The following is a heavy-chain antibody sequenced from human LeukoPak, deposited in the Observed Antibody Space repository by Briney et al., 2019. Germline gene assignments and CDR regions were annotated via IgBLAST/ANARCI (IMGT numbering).Heavy chain of an antibody. CDR2: IKQDATQK. CDR1: GFTFSNYW. D-gene: IGHD3-10*01. CDR3: ASPGGSGSYQLDY. J-gene: IGHJ4*02. V-gene: IGHV3-7*02. Sequence: PGGSLRLSCAASGFTFSNYWMSWVRQAPGKGLEWVADIKQDATQKYYVDSVEGRFTISRDNAKNSLYLQMNSLRAEDTAVYYCASPGGSGSYQLDYWGQGTLVTVSS.